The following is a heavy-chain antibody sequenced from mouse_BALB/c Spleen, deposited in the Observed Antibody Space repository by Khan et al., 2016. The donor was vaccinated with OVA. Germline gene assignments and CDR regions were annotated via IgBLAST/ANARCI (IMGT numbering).Heavy chain of an antibody. Sequence: EVQLQESGPDLVKPSQSLSLTCTVTGYSITSGYSWHWIRQFPGNKLEWMGYIYHSGSINYNPSLKSRFSITRDTSKILFFLQLNSVTTDDTATYYCARDGNYMDYWGQGTSVTVSS. V-gene: IGHV3-1*02. CDR1: GYSITSGYS. J-gene: IGHJ4*01. D-gene: IGHD2-1*01. CDR3: ARDGNYMDY. CDR2: IYHSGSI.